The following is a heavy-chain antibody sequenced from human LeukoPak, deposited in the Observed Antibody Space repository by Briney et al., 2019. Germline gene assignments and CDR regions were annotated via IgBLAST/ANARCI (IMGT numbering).Heavy chain of an antibody. CDR1: GYTFTGYY. Sequence: ASVKVSCKASGYTFTGYYMHWVRQAPGQGLEWMGWINPNRDGTNYAQKFQGRVTMTRDTSTSTAYMELSRLRSDDTAIYYCARVEYYYNSSAYYTTLSWFDPWGQGTLVTVXS. D-gene: IGHD3-22*01. J-gene: IGHJ5*02. CDR3: ARVEYYYNSSAYYTTLSWFDP. CDR2: INPNRDGT. V-gene: IGHV1-2*02.